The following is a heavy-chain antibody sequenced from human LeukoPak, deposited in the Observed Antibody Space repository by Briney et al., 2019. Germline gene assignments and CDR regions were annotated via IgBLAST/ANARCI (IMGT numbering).Heavy chain of an antibody. Sequence: SETLALTCTVSGGSISSYYWSWIRQPPGKGLEWIGYIYYSGSTNYNPSLKSRVTISVDTSQNQFSLKLSSVTAADTAVYYCARDGIRRYYDSSGYYGYYYYGMDVWGQGTTVTVSS. CDR2: IYYSGST. D-gene: IGHD3-22*01. V-gene: IGHV4-59*01. J-gene: IGHJ6*02. CDR1: GGSISSYY. CDR3: ARDGIRRYYDSSGYYGYYYYGMDV.